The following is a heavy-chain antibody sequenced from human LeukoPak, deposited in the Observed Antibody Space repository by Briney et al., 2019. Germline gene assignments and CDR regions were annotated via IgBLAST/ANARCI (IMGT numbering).Heavy chain of an antibody. CDR3: ARSFRGSYGYGY. CDR1: GGTFSSYA. CDR2: IIPIFGTA. D-gene: IGHD5-18*01. Sequence: SVKVSCKASGGTFSSYAISWVRQAPGQGLEWMGGIIPIFGTANYAQKFQGKVTITTDESTSTAYMELSSLRSEDTAVYYCARSFRGSYGYGYWGQGTLVTVSS. V-gene: IGHV1-69*05. J-gene: IGHJ4*02.